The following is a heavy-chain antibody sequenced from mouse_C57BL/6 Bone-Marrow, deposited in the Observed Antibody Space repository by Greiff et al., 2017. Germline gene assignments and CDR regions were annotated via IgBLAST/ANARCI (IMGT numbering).Heavy chain of an antibody. D-gene: IGHD2-5*01. CDR3: ATYYSNYLFAY. CDR2: ISSGSSTI. J-gene: IGHJ3*01. V-gene: IGHV5-17*01. Sequence: DVKLVESGGGLVKPGGSLKLSCAASGFTFSDYGMHWVRQAPEKGLEWVAYISSGSSTIYYADTVKGRFTISRDNAKNTLFLQMTSLRSEDTAMYYCATYYSNYLFAYWGQGTLVTVSA. CDR1: GFTFSDYG.